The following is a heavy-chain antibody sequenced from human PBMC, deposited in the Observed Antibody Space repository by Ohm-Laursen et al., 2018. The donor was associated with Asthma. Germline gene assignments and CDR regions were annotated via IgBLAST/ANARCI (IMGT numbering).Heavy chain of an antibody. Sequence: RSLRLSCAAPGFIFSDYDMHWVRQAPGKGLEWLAILSYDGHNKHYAESLRGRFFISGDSSENTVELQMNSLRVDDTAVYYCAYEFGGSGDYWGQGTLVTVSS. CDR2: LSYDGHNK. CDR3: AYEFGGSGDY. D-gene: IGHD3-10*01. CDR1: GFIFSDYD. V-gene: IGHV3-30*03. J-gene: IGHJ4*02.